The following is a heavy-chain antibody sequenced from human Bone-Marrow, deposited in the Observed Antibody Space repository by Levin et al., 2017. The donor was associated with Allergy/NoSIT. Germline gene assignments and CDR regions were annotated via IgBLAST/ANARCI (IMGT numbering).Heavy chain of an antibody. J-gene: IGHJ4*02. CDR3: ARATGRSSYFDY. V-gene: IGHV3-21*01. Sequence: GGSLRLSCAASGFTFSSYSMNWVRQAPGKGLEWVSSISSSSSYIYYADSVKGRFTISRDNAKNSLYLQMNSLRAEDTAVYYCARATGRSSYFDYWGQGTLVTVSS. CDR2: ISSSSSYI. D-gene: IGHD1-1*01. CDR1: GFTFSSYS.